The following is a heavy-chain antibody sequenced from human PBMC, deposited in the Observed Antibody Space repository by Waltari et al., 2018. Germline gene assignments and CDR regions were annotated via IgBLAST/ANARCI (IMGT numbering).Heavy chain of an antibody. Sequence: EVQLVESGGGLVQPGGSLRLSCAATGFTLSDYWMSWVRQAPGKGPEWLANTKKDGGEEYYVDSVRGRFTISRDNAKNSLYLQMDSLRPEDTAVYYCARDQWFGFDIWGQGTMVTVSS. V-gene: IGHV3-7*01. CDR3: ARDQWFGFDI. CDR1: GFTLSDYW. CDR2: TKKDGGEE. D-gene: IGHD3-22*01. J-gene: IGHJ3*02.